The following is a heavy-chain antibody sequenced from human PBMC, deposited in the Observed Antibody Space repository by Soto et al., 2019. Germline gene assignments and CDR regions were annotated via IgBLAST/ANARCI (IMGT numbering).Heavy chain of an antibody. V-gene: IGHV4-59*01. J-gene: IGHJ6*02. D-gene: IGHD2-2*01. CDR1: GGSISSYY. CDR2: IYYSGST. Sequence: SETLSLTCTVSGGSISSYYWSWIRQPPGKGLEWIGYIYYSGSTNYNPSLKSRVTISVDTSKNQFSLKLSSVTAADTAVYYCARGVFYHTMDVWGQGTTVTVSS. CDR3: ARGVFYHTMDV.